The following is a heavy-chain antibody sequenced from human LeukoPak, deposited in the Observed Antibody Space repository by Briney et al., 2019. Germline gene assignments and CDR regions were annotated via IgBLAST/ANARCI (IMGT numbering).Heavy chain of an antibody. CDR3: ARGGRDGMDV. V-gene: IGHV1-18*01. D-gene: IGHD3-10*01. CDR2: VSAYDGST. CDR1: GYGFTSYG. J-gene: IGHJ6*02. Sequence: GASVKVSCKASGYGFTSYGFTWVRRAPGQGLEWMGWVSAYDGSTNYAQKIRGRVTMTTDASKNTVYMELRSLRFDDTAVYYCARGGRDGMDVWGQGTTVTVSS.